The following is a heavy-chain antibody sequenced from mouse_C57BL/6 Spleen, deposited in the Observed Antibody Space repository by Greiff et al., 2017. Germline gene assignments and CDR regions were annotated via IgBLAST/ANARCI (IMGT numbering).Heavy chain of an antibody. CDR1: GYAFSSYW. D-gene: IGHD1-1*01. CDR3: ALSSHWYFDV. J-gene: IGHJ1*03. Sequence: QVQLKESGAELVKPGASVKISCKASGYAFSSYWMNWVKQRPGKGLEWIGQIYPGDGDTNYNGKFKGKATLTADKSSSTAYMQLSSLTSEDSAVYFCALSSHWYFDVWGTGTTVTVSS. V-gene: IGHV1-80*01. CDR2: IYPGDGDT.